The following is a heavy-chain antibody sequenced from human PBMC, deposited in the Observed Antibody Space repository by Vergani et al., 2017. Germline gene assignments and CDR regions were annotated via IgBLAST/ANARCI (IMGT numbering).Heavy chain of an antibody. CDR1: GFTFSSYS. CDR2: ISSSSSYI. Sequence: EVQLVESGGGLVKPGGSLRLSCAASGFTFSSYSMNWVRQAPGKGLEWVSSISSSSSYIYYADSVKGRFTISRDNAKNSLYLQMNSLRAADTAVYYCARSDFWSGYTPKYYYYYYMDVWGKGTTVTVSS. V-gene: IGHV3-21*01. D-gene: IGHD3-3*01. J-gene: IGHJ6*03. CDR3: ARSDFWSGYTPKYYYYYYMDV.